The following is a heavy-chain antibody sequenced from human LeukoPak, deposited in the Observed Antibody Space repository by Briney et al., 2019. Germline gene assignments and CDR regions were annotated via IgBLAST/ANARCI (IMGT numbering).Heavy chain of an antibody. CDR2: IYYSGST. CDR3: ARVYYYDSSYAFDI. Sequence: SETLSFTCAVSGGSISSGGYSWSWIRQPPGKGLEWIGYIYYSGSTYYNPSLKSRVTISVDTSKNQFSLKLSSVTAADTAVYYCARVYYYDSSYAFDIWGQGTMVTVSS. V-gene: IGHV4-30-4*07. J-gene: IGHJ3*02. CDR1: GGSISSGGYS. D-gene: IGHD3-22*01.